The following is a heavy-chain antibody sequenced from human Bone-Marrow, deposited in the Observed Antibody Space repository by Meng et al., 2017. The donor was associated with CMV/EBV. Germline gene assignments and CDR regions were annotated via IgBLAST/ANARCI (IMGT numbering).Heavy chain of an antibody. CDR3: ARGQYSSSWYRFDP. CDR2: IYYSGST. V-gene: IGHV4-59*01. J-gene: IGHJ5*02. CDR1: GGSISSYY. Sequence: GSLRLSCTVSGGSISSYYWSWIRQPPGKGLEWIGYIYYSGSTNYNPSLKSRVTISVDTSKNQFSLKLSSVTAADTAVYYCARGQYSSSWYRFDPWGQGTLVTFPS. D-gene: IGHD6-13*01.